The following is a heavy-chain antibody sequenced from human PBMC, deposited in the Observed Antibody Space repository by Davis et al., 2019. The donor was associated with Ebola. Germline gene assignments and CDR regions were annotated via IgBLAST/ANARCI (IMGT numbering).Heavy chain of an antibody. CDR3: ARVRGSSGSRPFDY. CDR2: IYYSGST. D-gene: IGHD1-26*01. CDR1: GGSFSGYY. Sequence: PSETLSLTCAVYGGSFSGYYWSWIRQPPGKGLEWIGYIYYSGSTNYNPSLKSRVTISVDTSKNQFSLKLSSVTAADTAVYYCARVRGSSGSRPFDYWGQGTLVTVSS. V-gene: IGHV4-59*01. J-gene: IGHJ4*02.